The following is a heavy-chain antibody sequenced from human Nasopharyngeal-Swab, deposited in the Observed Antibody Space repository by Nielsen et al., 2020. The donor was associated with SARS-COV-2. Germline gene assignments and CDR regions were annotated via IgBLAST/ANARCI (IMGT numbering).Heavy chain of an antibody. V-gene: IGHV3-23*01. CDR2: ISGSDGST. J-gene: IGHJ6*04. CDR3: AKESSITIFGVVASDV. CDR1: GFTFSSYA. D-gene: IGHD3-3*01. Sequence: GESLKISCAASGFTFSSYAMSWVRQAPGKGLEWVSAISGSDGSTYYADSVKGRFTISRDNSKNTLYLQMNSLRAEDTAVYYCAKESSITIFGVVASDVWGKGTTVTVSS.